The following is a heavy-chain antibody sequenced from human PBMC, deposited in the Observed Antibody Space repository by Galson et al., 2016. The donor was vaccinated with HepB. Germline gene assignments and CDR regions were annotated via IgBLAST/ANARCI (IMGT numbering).Heavy chain of an antibody. J-gene: IGHJ4*02. CDR1: GYIFTTYW. V-gene: IGHV5-51*01. CDR3: ARRSLGYCTGGSCRYFDH. CDR2: ISPVDSDR. D-gene: IGHD2-8*02. Sequence: QSGAEVKKPGESLKISCKTSGYIFTTYWIAWVRQMPGKGLEYMGIISPVDSDRRFSPSFQGQVTISVDKSINTAYLQWSSLKATDVAVNYCARRSLGYCTGGSCRYFDHWGQGSPVTVSS.